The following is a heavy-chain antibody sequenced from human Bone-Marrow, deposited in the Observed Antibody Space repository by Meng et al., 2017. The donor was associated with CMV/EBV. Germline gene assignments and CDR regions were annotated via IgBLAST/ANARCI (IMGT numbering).Heavy chain of an antibody. CDR2: MNPNSGNT. CDR3: ARGTFWVTIFGVVIKNGMDV. CDR1: GGTFSSYA. Sequence: ASVKVSCKASGGTFSSYAISWVRQAPGQGLEWMGWMNPNSGNTGYAQKFQGRVTITRNTSISTAYMELSSLRSEDTAVYYCARGTFWVTIFGVVIKNGMDVWGQGITVTVSS. V-gene: IGHV1-8*03. J-gene: IGHJ6*02. D-gene: IGHD3-3*01.